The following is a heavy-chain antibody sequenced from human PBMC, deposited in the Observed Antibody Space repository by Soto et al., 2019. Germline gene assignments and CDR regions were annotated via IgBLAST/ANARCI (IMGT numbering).Heavy chain of an antibody. CDR3: ARDYYGSGSYSRYGMDV. V-gene: IGHV1-69*13. D-gene: IGHD3-10*01. CDR1: GGTFSSYA. J-gene: IGHJ6*02. Sequence: ASVKVSCKASGGTFSSYAISWVGQAPGQGDEWMGGITPIFGTANYAQKFQGRVTITADESTSTAYMGLSSLRSEDTAVYYCARDYYGSGSYSRYGMDVWGQGTTVTVSS. CDR2: ITPIFGTA.